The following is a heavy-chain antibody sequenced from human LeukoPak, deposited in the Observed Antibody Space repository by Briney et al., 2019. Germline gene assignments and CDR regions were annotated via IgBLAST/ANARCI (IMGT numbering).Heavy chain of an antibody. Sequence: GGSLRLSCAASGFTFSTYSMNWVRQAPGKGLEWVSYISTSSGTIYYVDSVKGRFTISRDNAKNSLYLQMNSLRDEDTAVYYCARDRGYCSGGSCYTYHFDYWGQGTLV. CDR1: GFTFSTYS. D-gene: IGHD2-15*01. CDR2: ISTSSGTI. V-gene: IGHV3-48*02. J-gene: IGHJ4*02. CDR3: ARDRGYCSGGSCYTYHFDY.